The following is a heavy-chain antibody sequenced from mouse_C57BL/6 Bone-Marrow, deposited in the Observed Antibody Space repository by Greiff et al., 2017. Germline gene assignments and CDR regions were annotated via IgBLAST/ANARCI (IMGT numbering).Heavy chain of an antibody. V-gene: IGHV14-4*01. CDR2: IDPENGDT. J-gene: IGHJ2*01. Sequence: EVKLQESGAELVRPGASVTLSCTASGFNIKDDYMHWVKQGPEQGLEWIGWIDPENGDTEYASKFQGKATITADTSSNTAYLQLSSLTSEDTAVYYCTTHYGSSYYFDYWGQGTTLTVSS. CDR3: TTHYGSSYYFDY. CDR1: GFNIKDDY. D-gene: IGHD1-1*01.